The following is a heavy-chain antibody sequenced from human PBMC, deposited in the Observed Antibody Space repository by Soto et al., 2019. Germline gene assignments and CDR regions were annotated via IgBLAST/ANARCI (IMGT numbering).Heavy chain of an antibody. CDR1: GGSISSGGYY. CDR3: ARQYYDRRADAVDI. D-gene: IGHD3-22*01. V-gene: IGHV4-31*03. J-gene: IGHJ3*02. Sequence: QVQLQESGPGLVKPSPTLSLTCTVSGGSISSGGYYWSWLRQPPGQGLEWIGYIYYSGSTYYNPSLKSRVTTSVDTSKNQSSRKLSSVTTADTAVYDCARQYYDRRADAVDIWGQGTMVTVSS. CDR2: IYYSGST.